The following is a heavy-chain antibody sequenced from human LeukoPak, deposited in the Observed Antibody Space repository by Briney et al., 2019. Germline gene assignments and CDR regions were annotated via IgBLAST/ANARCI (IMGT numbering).Heavy chain of an antibody. CDR1: GFAFSSYW. J-gene: IGHJ4*02. CDR3: LVTTRSRGFDY. Sequence: GGSLRLSCAASGFAFSSYWMSWVRQAPGKGLEWVANIRQDGSVQNYVDSVKGRVTISRDNPKNSVYLQMSSLRAEDTAVYYCLVTTRSRGFDYWGQGTLVTVSS. D-gene: IGHD1/OR15-1a*01. V-gene: IGHV3-7*01. CDR2: IRQDGSVQ.